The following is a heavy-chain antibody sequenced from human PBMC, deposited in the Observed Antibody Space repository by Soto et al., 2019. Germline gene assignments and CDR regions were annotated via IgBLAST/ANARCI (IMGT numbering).Heavy chain of an antibody. CDR2: ISGSGGST. V-gene: IGHV3-23*01. Sequence: PGGSLRLSCAASGFTFSSYAMSWVRQAPGKGLEWVSAISGSGGSTYYADSVKGQFTITRDMSTSTAYMELSSLRSEDTAVYYGAATRRGAVAAWFDPWGQGTLVTVSS. CDR3: AATRRGAVAAWFDP. J-gene: IGHJ5*02. D-gene: IGHD6-19*01. CDR1: GFTFSSYA.